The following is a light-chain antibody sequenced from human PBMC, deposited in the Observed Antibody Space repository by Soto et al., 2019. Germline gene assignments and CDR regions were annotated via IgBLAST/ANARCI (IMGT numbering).Light chain of an antibody. CDR1: QSVRSSY. V-gene: IGKV3-20*01. Sequence: EIVLTRSQNTLSSSRGERASISCRASQSVRSSYFAWYQQKPGQAPRLLIFGASTRAPGIPDRFSGSGSGTDFTLTISKLEPKHFAVFYCQQYGNSPPSFGAGTKVDIK. CDR3: QQYGNSPPS. CDR2: GAS. J-gene: IGKJ4*01.